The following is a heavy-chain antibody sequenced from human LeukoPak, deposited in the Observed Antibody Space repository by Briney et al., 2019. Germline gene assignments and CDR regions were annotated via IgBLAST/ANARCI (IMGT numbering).Heavy chain of an antibody. CDR2: IYYSGST. CDR1: GGSISSGGYY. Sequence: SETLSLTCTVSGGSISSGGYYWSWIRQHPGKGLEWIGYIYYSGSTYYNPSLKSRVTISVDTSKNRFSLKLSSVTAADTAVYYCARGRKAIVAVDYWGQGTLVTVSS. J-gene: IGHJ4*02. V-gene: IGHV4-31*03. CDR3: ARGRKAIVAVDY. D-gene: IGHD2-2*01.